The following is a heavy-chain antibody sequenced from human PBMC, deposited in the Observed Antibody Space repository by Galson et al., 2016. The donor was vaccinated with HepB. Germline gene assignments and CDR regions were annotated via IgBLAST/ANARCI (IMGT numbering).Heavy chain of an antibody. Sequence: SLRLSCAASGFPFGDYAMHWVRQAPGKGLEWVSGITWNSARRGYADSVKGRFTISRDNAKNSLYLQMNSLRVEDTALYYCAKVALNGYNFDYWGQGTLVTVSS. V-gene: IGHV3-9*01. D-gene: IGHD5-24*01. CDR1: GFPFGDYA. CDR2: ITWNSARR. J-gene: IGHJ4*02. CDR3: AKVALNGYNFDY.